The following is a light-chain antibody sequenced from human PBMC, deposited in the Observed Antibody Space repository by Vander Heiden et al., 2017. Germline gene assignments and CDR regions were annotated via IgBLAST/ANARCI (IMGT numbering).Light chain of an antibody. V-gene: IGLV1-51*01. CDR1: SSNIGKNY. CDR2: DNN. CDR3: GTWDSSLSNAV. J-gene: IGLJ1*01. Sequence: GSSSNIGKNYVSWYQQVPGTAPKLLIYDNNKRPSGIPDRFSGSKSGTSATLGITGLQTGDEADYYCGTWDSSLSNAVFGTGTKVTVI.